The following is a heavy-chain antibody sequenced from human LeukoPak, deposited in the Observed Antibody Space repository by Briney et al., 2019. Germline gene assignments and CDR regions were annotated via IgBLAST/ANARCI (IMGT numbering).Heavy chain of an antibody. V-gene: IGHV3-30-3*01. CDR1: GFTFSSYA. Sequence: GRSLRLSCAASGFTFSSYAMHWVRQAPGKGLEWVAVISYDGSNKYYADSVKDRFTISRDNSKNTLYLQMNSLRAEDTAVYYCARHGSLGYDYFEYWGPGTLVTVSS. D-gene: IGHD5-18*01. J-gene: IGHJ4*02. CDR2: ISYDGSNK. CDR3: ARHGSLGYDYFEY.